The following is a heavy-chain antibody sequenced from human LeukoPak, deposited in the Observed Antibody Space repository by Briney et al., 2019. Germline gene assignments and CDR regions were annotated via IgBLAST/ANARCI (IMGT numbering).Heavy chain of an antibody. J-gene: IGHJ4*02. CDR3: ARQGWGCSGGSCYVDY. V-gene: IGHV5-51*01. Sequence: GESLKISCKGSGYNFTSYWIGWVRQMPGKGLEWMGIIYPGDSDTRYSPSFQGQVTISADKSISTAYLQWSSLKASDTAMYYCARQGWGCSGGSCYVDYWGQGTLVTVSS. CDR2: IYPGDSDT. CDR1: GYNFTSYW. D-gene: IGHD2-15*01.